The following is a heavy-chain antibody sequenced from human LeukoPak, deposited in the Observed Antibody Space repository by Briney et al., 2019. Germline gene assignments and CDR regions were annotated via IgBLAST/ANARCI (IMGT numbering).Heavy chain of an antibody. CDR2: IYSGGST. V-gene: IGHV3-53*01. D-gene: IGHD6-13*01. J-gene: IGHJ6*02. Sequence: GGSLRLSCAASGFTVSSNDMSWVRQAPGKGLEWVSVIYSGGSTYYADSVKGRFTISRDNSKNTLYLQMNSLGAEDTAVYYCARGGAAAFYYYYGMDVWGQGTTVTVSS. CDR1: GFTVSSND. CDR3: ARGGAAAFYYYYGMDV.